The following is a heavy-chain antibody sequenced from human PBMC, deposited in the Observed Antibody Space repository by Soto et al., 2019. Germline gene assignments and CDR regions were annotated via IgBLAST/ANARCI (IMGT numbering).Heavy chain of an antibody. Sequence: GGSLRLSCAASGFTVSSNYMSWVRQAPGKGLEWVSVIYSGGSTYYADSVKGRFTISRDNSRNTLYLQMNSLRAEDTAVYYCARDRYDFWCGYRPPYYYYGMDFWGQGTTVTVSS. CDR2: IYSGGST. CDR3: ARDRYDFWCGYRPPYYYYGMDF. J-gene: IGHJ6*02. V-gene: IGHV3-53*01. D-gene: IGHD3-3*01. CDR1: GFTVSSNY.